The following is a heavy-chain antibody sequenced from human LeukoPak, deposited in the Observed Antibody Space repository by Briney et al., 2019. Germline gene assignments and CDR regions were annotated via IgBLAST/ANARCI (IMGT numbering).Heavy chain of an antibody. CDR1: GYTFTSYY. D-gene: IGHD5-18*01. CDR2: INAGNGNT. Sequence: ASVKVSCKASGYTFTSYYMHWVRQAPGQRLEWMGWINAGNGNTKYSQKFQGRVTITRDTSASTAYMELSSLRSEDTAVYYCARDVRGYSYGHFDYWGQGTLVTVSS. J-gene: IGHJ4*02. V-gene: IGHV1-3*01. CDR3: ARDVRGYSYGHFDY.